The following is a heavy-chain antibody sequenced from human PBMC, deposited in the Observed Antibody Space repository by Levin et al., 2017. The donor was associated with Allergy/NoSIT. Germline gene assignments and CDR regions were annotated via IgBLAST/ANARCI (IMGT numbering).Heavy chain of an antibody. CDR1: GFTFSSYG. Sequence: SCAASGFTFSSYGMHWVRQAPGKGLEWVAVISYDGSNKYYADSVKGRFTISRDNSKNTLYLQMNSLRAEDTAVYYCAKDIVVVPAAITHYYYYYGMDVWGQGTTVTVSS. V-gene: IGHV3-30*18. CDR3: AKDIVVVPAAITHYYYYYGMDV. J-gene: IGHJ6*02. D-gene: IGHD2-2*02. CDR2: ISYDGSNK.